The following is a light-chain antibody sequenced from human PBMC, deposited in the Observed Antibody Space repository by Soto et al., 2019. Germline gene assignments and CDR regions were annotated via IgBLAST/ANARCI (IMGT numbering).Light chain of an antibody. CDR1: QSVSNN. CDR2: GAS. Sequence: EIVMTQSPATLSVSPGERATLSCRASQSVSNNLAWYQQKPGQAPRLLFYGASTRATGIPARFSGSGSGTEFTLTISSLQSEDFAVYYCQQYNNRPPLTFGGGTKVEIK. J-gene: IGKJ4*01. CDR3: QQYNNRPPLT. V-gene: IGKV3-15*01.